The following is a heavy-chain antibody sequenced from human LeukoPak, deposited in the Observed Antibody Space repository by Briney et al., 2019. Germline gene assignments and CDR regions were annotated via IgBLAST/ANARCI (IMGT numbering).Heavy chain of an antibody. CDR3: ARDIAGRELLDY. V-gene: IGHV3-21*01. CDR2: ISSSSDYI. Sequence: GGSLRLSCAASEFTFSTYSMNWVRQAPGKGLEWVSSISSSSDYIYYADSVKGRFTVSRDNAKNSLHLQMNSLRAEDTAVYYCARDIAGRELLDYWGQGTLVTVSS. D-gene: IGHD1-26*01. CDR1: EFTFSTYS. J-gene: IGHJ4*02.